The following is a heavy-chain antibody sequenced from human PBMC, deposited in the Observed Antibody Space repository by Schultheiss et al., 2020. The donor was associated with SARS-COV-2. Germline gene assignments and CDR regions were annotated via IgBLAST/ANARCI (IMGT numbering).Heavy chain of an antibody. J-gene: IGHJ6*02. V-gene: IGHV1-2*02. CDR1: GYTFTGYY. CDR3: ASSAAAGTPSYYYYGMDV. D-gene: IGHD6-13*01. CDR2: INPNSGGT. Sequence: ASVKVSCKASGYTFTGYYMHWVRQAPGQGLEWMGWINPNSGGTNYAQKFQGRVTMTRDTSISTAYMELSRLRSDDTAVYYCASSAAAGTPSYYYYGMDVWGQGTTVTVSS.